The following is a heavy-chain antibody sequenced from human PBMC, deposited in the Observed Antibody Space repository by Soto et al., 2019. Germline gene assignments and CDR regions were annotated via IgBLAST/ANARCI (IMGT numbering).Heavy chain of an antibody. CDR3: ARTSRFDY. CDR2: INHSGST. V-gene: IGHV4-34*01. CDR1: GGSFSRYY. Sequence: SETLSLPSAVYGGSFSRYYWSWIRQPPGKGLEWIGEINHSGSTNYNPSLKSRLTISVDTSKNQFSLKLSSVTAADTAVYYCARTSRFDYWGQGTLVTVSS. D-gene: IGHD6-6*01. J-gene: IGHJ4*02.